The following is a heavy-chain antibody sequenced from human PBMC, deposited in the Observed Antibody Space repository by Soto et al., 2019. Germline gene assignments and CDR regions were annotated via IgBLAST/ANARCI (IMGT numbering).Heavy chain of an antibody. D-gene: IGHD4-17*01. Sequence: QVQLMQSGAEVKKPGSSVKVSCKASGGTFSSYTISWVRQAPGQGLEWMGRIIPIVGITNYAQKFQGRVTITADKYTITAYMELSSLRSEDTAVYYCARDRDTVTSHDAFDIWGQGTMVTVSS. CDR3: ARDRDTVTSHDAFDI. V-gene: IGHV1-69*08. CDR2: IIPIVGIT. CDR1: GGTFSSYT. J-gene: IGHJ3*02.